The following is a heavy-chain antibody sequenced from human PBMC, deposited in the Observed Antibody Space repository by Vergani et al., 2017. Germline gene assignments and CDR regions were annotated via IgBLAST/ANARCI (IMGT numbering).Heavy chain of an antibody. J-gene: IGHJ4*02. CDR3: ARVIKYYDILTGYYAKPYYFDY. CDR1: DYSISSGYY. Sequence: QVQLQESGPGLVKPSETLSLTCAVSDYSISSGYYWGWVRQPPGKGLDWIGSVYHSGSTSYNPSLKSRVTISIDTSKNQFSLKLSSVTAADTAVYYCARVIKYYDILTGYYAKPYYFDYWGQGTLVTVSS. CDR2: VYHSGST. V-gene: IGHV4-38-2*01. D-gene: IGHD3-9*01.